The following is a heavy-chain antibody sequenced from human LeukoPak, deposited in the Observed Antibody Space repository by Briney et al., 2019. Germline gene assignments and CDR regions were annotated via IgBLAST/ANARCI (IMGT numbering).Heavy chain of an antibody. V-gene: IGHV3-21*01. Sequence: GGSLRLSCAASGFTFSSYSMNWVRQAPGKGLEWVSSISSSSSYIYYADSVKGRFTISRDNAKNSLYLRMNSLRAEDTAVYYCARSIHDSSVILDYWGQGTLVTVSS. CDR1: GFTFSSYS. CDR3: ARSIHDSSVILDY. J-gene: IGHJ4*02. CDR2: ISSSSSYI. D-gene: IGHD3-22*01.